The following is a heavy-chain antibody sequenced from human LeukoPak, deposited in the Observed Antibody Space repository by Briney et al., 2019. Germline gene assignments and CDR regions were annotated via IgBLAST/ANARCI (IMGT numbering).Heavy chain of an antibody. V-gene: IGHV3-48*01. J-gene: IGHJ4*02. Sequence: GGSLRLSCAASGFTFSSFSMSWVRQAPGKGLERVSYISRSSGTISYADSVKGRFTISRDNAKNSLYLQMNSLRAEDTAVYYCASDAGSPLYWGQGTLVTVSS. CDR1: GFTFSSFS. D-gene: IGHD3-10*01. CDR3: ASDAGSPLY. CDR2: ISRSSGTI.